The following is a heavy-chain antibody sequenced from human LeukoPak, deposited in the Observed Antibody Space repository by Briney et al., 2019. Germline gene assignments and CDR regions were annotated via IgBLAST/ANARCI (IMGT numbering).Heavy chain of an antibody. CDR2: ISGSGVSA. Sequence: GGSLRLSCEASGFTFSSHWMSWVRQAPGKGLEWVSGISGSGVSAYYGDSVKGRFTTTRDNSKNTLYLQMNSLRAEDTAVYYCAKRRSGSSGWFPFDYWGQGTLVTVSS. D-gene: IGHD6-19*01. J-gene: IGHJ4*02. CDR1: GFTFSSHW. V-gene: IGHV3-23*01. CDR3: AKRRSGSSGWFPFDY.